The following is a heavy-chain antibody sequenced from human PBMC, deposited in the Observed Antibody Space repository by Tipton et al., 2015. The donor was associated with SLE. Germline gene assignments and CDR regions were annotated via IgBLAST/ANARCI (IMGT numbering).Heavy chain of an antibody. J-gene: IGHJ4*02. CDR1: GFTFSNYA. Sequence: SLRLSCAASGFTFSNYAMSWVRQAPGKGLEWVSVIYSGGTAYYADSVKGGFNISRDNSKNTLYLQLHSLGAEDTAVYYFAKGAVATTGYFHYWGQGTLVTVSS. V-gene: IGHV3-23*03. CDR3: AKGAVATTGYFHY. CDR2: IYSGGTA. D-gene: IGHD1-1*01.